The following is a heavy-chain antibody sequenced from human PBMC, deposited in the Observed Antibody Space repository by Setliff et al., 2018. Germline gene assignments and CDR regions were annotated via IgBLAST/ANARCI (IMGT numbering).Heavy chain of an antibody. V-gene: IGHV3-7*01. Sequence: GSLRLSCAASGFTFSSLWMAWVRQAPGKGLEWVANINQGGGDQFYVDSVRGRFSISRDNAKNSLYLHMNSLRADDTAVYYCSRDVYDFRTGQADPWGQGTLVTVSS. D-gene: IGHD3-3*01. CDR1: GFTFSSLW. CDR3: SRDVYDFRTGQADP. J-gene: IGHJ5*02. CDR2: INQGGGDQ.